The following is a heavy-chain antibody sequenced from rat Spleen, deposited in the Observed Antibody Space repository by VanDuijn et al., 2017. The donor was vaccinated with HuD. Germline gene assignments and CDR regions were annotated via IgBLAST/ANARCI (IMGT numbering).Heavy chain of an antibody. CDR2: INTDSSRT. CDR3: ARERDYSRYFDY. V-gene: IGHV5-43*01. D-gene: IGHD1-8*01. J-gene: IGHJ2*01. CDR1: GFTFSSYV. Sequence: EVQLVESGGGLVQPGSSLKVSCVASGFTFSSYVMHWFRQAPENGIEWLAYINTDSSRTHHAETVKGRFTISRDNAKNTVDMQLSSLRSEDTAIYFCARERDYSRYFDYWGQGVMVTVSS.